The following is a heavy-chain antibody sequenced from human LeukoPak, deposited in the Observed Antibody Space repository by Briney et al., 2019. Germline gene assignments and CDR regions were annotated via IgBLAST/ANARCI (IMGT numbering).Heavy chain of an antibody. CDR1: GFTFSSYT. CDR2: ISGSGGST. V-gene: IGHV3-23*01. CDR3: AKTRSGSYEEFDY. J-gene: IGHJ4*02. Sequence: PGGSLRLSCAASGFTFSSYTMSWVRQAPGKGLEWVSAISGSGGSTYYADSVKGRFTISRDNSKNTLYLQMNSLRAEDTAVYYCAKTRSGSYEEFDYWGQGTLVTVSS. D-gene: IGHD1-26*01.